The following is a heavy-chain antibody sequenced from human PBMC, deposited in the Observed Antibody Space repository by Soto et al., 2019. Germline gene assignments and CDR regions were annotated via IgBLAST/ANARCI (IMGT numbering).Heavy chain of an antibody. D-gene: IGHD2-2*03. CDR1: GYTFTGYY. Sequence: ASVKVSCKASGYTFTGYYMHWVRQAPGQGLEWMGWINPNSGGTNYAQKFQGWVTMTRDTSISTAYMELGRLRSDDTAVYYCARDSLDIVVVPAAGSRWFDPWGQGTLVTVSS. CDR3: ARDSLDIVVVPAAGSRWFDP. V-gene: IGHV1-2*04. CDR2: INPNSGGT. J-gene: IGHJ5*02.